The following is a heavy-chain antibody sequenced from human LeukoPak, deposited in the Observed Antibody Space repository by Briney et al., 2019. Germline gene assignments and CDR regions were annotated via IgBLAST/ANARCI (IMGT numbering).Heavy chain of an antibody. Sequence: ASVKVSCKASGYTFTSYGISWVRQAPGQGLEWMGWISAYNGNTNYAQKLQGRVTMTTDTSTSTAYMELRSLRSDDTAVYYCARALPGCGSTNCYGLDYWGQGTLVTVSS. CDR3: ARALPGCGSTNCYGLDY. V-gene: IGHV1-18*01. CDR2: ISAYNGNT. J-gene: IGHJ4*02. CDR1: GYTFTSYG. D-gene: IGHD2-2*01.